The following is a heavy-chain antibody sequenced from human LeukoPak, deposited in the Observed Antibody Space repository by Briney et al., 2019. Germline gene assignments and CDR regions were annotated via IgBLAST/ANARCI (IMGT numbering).Heavy chain of an antibody. Sequence: GGSLRLSCAASGFTFSSYSMNWVRQAPGKELEWVSSISTTSRYIYYADSVKGRFTVSRDNAKNSLYLQMNSLRAEDTAVYYCARGNSDYDHDYWGQGTLVTVSS. CDR1: GFTFSSYS. CDR3: ARGNSDYDHDY. J-gene: IGHJ4*02. CDR2: ISTTSRYI. V-gene: IGHV3-21*01. D-gene: IGHD5-12*01.